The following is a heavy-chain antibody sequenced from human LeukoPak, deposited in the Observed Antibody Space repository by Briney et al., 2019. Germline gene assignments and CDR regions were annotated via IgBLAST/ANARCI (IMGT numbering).Heavy chain of an antibody. CDR2: ISSSSSYI. Sequence: GGSLRLSCTASGFTFSSYSMNWVRQAPGKGLEWVSSISSSSSYIYYADSVKGRFTISRDNAKNSLYLQMKSLRAEDTAVYYCARSGSSGWYINCWGQGTLVTVSS. CDR3: ARSGSSGWYINC. J-gene: IGHJ4*02. CDR1: GFTFSSYS. V-gene: IGHV3-21*01. D-gene: IGHD6-19*01.